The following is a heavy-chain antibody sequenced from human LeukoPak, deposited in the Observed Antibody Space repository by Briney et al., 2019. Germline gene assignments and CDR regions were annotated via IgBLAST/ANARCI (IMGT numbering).Heavy chain of an antibody. Sequence: PSETLSLTCNVSGGSISGYHWSWIRQPPGKGLEWLGYIYYSGSSNYNPSLKSRVTMSADTSKNQFSLKLSSVTAADTAVYYCARGINRGYHYYYYMDVWGKGTTVTVSS. J-gene: IGHJ6*03. CDR2: IYYSGSS. CDR1: GGSISGYH. CDR3: ARGINRGYHYYYYMDV. D-gene: IGHD2/OR15-2a*01. V-gene: IGHV4-59*01.